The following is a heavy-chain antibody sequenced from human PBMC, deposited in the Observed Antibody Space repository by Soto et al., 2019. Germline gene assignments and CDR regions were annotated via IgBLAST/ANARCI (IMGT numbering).Heavy chain of an antibody. Sequence: PSETLSLTCGVSGGSLSGATYSWNWIRQPPGKGLEWIGYIFPSGTTYYNPSLKSRVTISIDVSKNQFSLSLRSLTAADTAVYYCARDQSGSYLDYWGQGTLVTVSS. CDR1: GGSLSGATYS. J-gene: IGHJ4*02. V-gene: IGHV4-30-2*01. CDR3: ARDQSGSYLDY. CDR2: IFPSGTT. D-gene: IGHD1-26*01.